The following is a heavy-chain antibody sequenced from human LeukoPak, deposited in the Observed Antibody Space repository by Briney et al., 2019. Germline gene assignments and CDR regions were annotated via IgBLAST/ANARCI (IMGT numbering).Heavy chain of an antibody. CDR1: GGSISSYY. CDR2: IYASGST. J-gene: IGHJ4*02. D-gene: IGHD5-12*01. CDR3: ARRATMLAGGYFDY. Sequence: SETLSLTCTVSGGSISSYYWSWIRQTPGKGLEWIGYIYASGSTTYNPSLKSRVTISIDTSKNQFSLKLSSVTAADTAVYHCARRATMLAGGYFDYWGQGTLVSVSS. V-gene: IGHV4-4*09.